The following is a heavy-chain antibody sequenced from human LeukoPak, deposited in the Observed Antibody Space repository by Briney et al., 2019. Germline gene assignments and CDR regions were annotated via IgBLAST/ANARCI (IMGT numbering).Heavy chain of an antibody. D-gene: IGHD6-13*01. J-gene: IGHJ4*02. Sequence: PSQTLSLTCTVSGGSISSGGYYWNWIRQHPGKGLEWIGYIYYSGSTYYNPSLKSRVTISVDTSKNQFSLKLSSVTAADTALYYWARDRRGISDYWGQGTLVTVTS. V-gene: IGHV4-31*03. CDR2: IYYSGST. CDR3: ARDRRGISDY. CDR1: GGSISSGGYY.